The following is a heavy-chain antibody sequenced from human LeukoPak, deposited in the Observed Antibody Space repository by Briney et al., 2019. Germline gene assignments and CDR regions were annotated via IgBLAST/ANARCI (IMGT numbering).Heavy chain of an antibody. D-gene: IGHD3-16*01. J-gene: IGHJ4*02. CDR3: ARDQAPYY. Sequence: GGSLRLSCAASGFTLSNYWMSWVRQAPGKGLEWVANIKQDGSEKYYVDSVKGRFTISRDNAKNSLFLQMNSLRTEDTAVYYCARDQAPYYWGQGTLVTVSS. V-gene: IGHV3-7*01. CDR1: GFTLSNYW. CDR2: IKQDGSEK.